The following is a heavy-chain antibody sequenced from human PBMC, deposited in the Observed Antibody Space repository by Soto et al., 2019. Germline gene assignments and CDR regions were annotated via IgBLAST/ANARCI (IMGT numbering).Heavy chain of an antibody. CDR2: IRSKANSYAT. CDR1: GFTFSGSD. V-gene: IGHV3-73*01. CDR3: TRATEDYYDFWSGCSVFVYGMDV. D-gene: IGHD3-3*01. Sequence: GGSVRLSCAASGFTFSGSDMHWVRQASGKGLEWVGRIRSKANSYATAYAASVKGRFTISRDDSKNTAYLQMNSLKTEDTAVYYCTRATEDYYDFWSGCSVFVYGMDVWGQGTTVTVSS. J-gene: IGHJ6*02.